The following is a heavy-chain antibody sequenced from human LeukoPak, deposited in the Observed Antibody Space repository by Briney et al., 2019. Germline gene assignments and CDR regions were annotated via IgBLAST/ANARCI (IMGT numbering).Heavy chain of an antibody. CDR3: ARDAGGATVRQFAY. J-gene: IGHJ4*02. V-gene: IGHV4-34*01. CDR2: INHSGST. Sequence: ASETLSLTCAVYGGSFSGYYWSWIRQPPGKGLEWIGEINHSGSTNYNPSLKSRVTISVDTSKNQFSLKLSSVTAADTAVYYCARDAGGATVRQFAYWGQGTLVTVSS. D-gene: IGHD3-10*01. CDR1: GGSFSGYY.